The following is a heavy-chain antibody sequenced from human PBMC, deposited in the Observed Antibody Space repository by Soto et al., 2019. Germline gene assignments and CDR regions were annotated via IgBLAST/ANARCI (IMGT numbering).Heavy chain of an antibody. CDR2: ISYDGSNK. CDR3: AKDLDSITMVRGPNYGMDV. CDR1: GFTFSSYG. J-gene: IGHJ6*02. Sequence: GGSLRLSCAASGFTFSSYGMHWVRQAPGKGLEWVAVISYDGSNKYYADSVKGRFTISRDNSKNTLYLQMNSLRAEDTAVYYCAKDLDSITMVRGPNYGMDVWGQGTTVTVSS. V-gene: IGHV3-30*18. D-gene: IGHD3-10*01.